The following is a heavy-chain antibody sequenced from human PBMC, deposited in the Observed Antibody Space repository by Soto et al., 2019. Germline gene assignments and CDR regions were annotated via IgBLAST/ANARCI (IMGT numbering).Heavy chain of an antibody. Sequence: SGPTLVNPTQTLTLTCTFSGFSFTTAGVAVGWIRQTPGGALEWITLIYYNDDRRFSPSLKTRLTITGDTSKNQVVLSLTNVDPGDTATYFCAHSDGGYEIIYFDFWGQGIPVTVSS. CDR2: IYYNDDR. D-gene: IGHD5-12*01. CDR3: AHSDGGYEIIYFDF. J-gene: IGHJ4*02. V-gene: IGHV2-5*01. CDR1: GFSFTTAGVA.